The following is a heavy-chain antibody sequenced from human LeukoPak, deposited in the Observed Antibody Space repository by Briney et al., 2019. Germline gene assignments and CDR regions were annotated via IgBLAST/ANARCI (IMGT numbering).Heavy chain of an antibody. CDR2: ISYDGSNK. CDR3: AKADDYDLPMDY. D-gene: IGHD3-22*01. Sequence: GGSLRLSCAASGFTFSSYGMHWVRQAPGQGLEWVAVISYDGSNKYYADTVKGRFTISRDNSKNTLYLQMNSLRAEDTAVYYCAKADDYDLPMDYWPQGTLVTVSS. J-gene: IGHJ4*02. CDR1: GFTFSSYG. V-gene: IGHV3-30*18.